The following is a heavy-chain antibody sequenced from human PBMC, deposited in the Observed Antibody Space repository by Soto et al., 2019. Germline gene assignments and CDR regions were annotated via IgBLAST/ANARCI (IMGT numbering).Heavy chain of an antibody. V-gene: IGHV3-48*01. J-gene: IGHJ3*02. Sequence: PVGPLRLSCAASGFTCSSYSMNWVRQAPEKELEWVSYVSSSSSTIYYADSVKGRFTISRDNAKNSLYLQMNSLRAEDTAVYYCVRESACSSTSCYVDVFDIWGQGTMVTVSS. D-gene: IGHD2-2*01. CDR3: VRESACSSTSCYVDVFDI. CDR2: VSSSSSTI. CDR1: GFTCSSYS.